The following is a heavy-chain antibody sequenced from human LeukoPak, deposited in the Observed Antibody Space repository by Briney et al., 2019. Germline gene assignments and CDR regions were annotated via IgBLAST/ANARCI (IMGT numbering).Heavy chain of an antibody. V-gene: IGHV4-31*03. CDR2: IYYSGST. CDR1: GGSISSGDYY. J-gene: IGHJ4*02. D-gene: IGHD5-12*01. Sequence: SQTLSLTCTVSGGSISSGDYYWSWIRQHPGKGLEWIGYIYYSGSTRYNPSLKSRVIISVDTSKNQFSLNLSSVTAADTAVYYCARDSEGDSGYDYFDYWGQGALVTVSS. CDR3: ARDSEGDSGYDYFDY.